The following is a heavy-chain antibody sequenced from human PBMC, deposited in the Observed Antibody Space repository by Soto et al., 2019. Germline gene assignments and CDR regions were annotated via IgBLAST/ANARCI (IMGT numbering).Heavy chain of an antibody. J-gene: IGHJ5*02. CDR2: IYWDDDK. CDR1: GFSLSTSGVD. D-gene: IGHD3-22*01. V-gene: IGHV2-5*02. Sequence: SGPTLVNPTQTLTLTCTFSGFSLSTSGVDVGLIRQPPGKALERLALIYWDDDKRYSPSLKSRLTITKDTSKNQVVLTMTNMDPVDTATYYCAHSLIGYYYDSSGSNWFDPWGQGTLVTVSS. CDR3: AHSLIGYYYDSSGSNWFDP.